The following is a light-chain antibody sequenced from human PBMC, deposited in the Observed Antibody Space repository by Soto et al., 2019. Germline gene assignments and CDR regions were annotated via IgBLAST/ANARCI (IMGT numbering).Light chain of an antibody. Sequence: DIQMTQSPSSLSASVGDRVTITCQASQDITDYLSWFQQKPGKAPELLIYDASKLATGVPSRFSGSGSGTEFTFIISSLQPEDIATYYCQQCDDLPLTFGGGTKVEVK. CDR2: DAS. J-gene: IGKJ4*01. V-gene: IGKV1-33*01. CDR3: QQCDDLPLT. CDR1: QDITDY.